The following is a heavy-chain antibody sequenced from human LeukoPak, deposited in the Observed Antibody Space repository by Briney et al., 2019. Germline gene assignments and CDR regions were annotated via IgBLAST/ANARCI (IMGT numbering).Heavy chain of an antibody. J-gene: IGHJ6*03. D-gene: IGHD2-15*01. CDR1: GFTFSSYS. CDR2: ISSSSSYI. V-gene: IGHV3-21*01. CDR3: ARELLDYYYMDV. Sequence: GGSLRLSCAASGFTFSSYSMNWVRQAPGKGLEWVSSISSSSSYIYYADSVKGRFTISRDNAKNSLYLQTNSLRAEDTAVYYCARELLDYYYMDVWGKGTTVRVSS.